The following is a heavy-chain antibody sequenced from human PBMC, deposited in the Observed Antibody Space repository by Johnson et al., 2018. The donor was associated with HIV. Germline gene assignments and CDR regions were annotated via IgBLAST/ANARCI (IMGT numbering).Heavy chain of an antibody. D-gene: IGHD6-6*01. V-gene: IGHV3-23*04. Sequence: VQLVESGGGVVQPGRSLRLSCAASGFTFSNYAMSWVRQGPGKGLEWVSAIGASGGRTFYADSVKGRFTISRDNSKNTLYLQLNSLRVEDTAIYYCARAQLLAEDAFKKWGQGTTVTVSS. CDR2: IGASGGRT. J-gene: IGHJ3*01. CDR1: GFTFSNYA. CDR3: ARAQLLAEDAFKK.